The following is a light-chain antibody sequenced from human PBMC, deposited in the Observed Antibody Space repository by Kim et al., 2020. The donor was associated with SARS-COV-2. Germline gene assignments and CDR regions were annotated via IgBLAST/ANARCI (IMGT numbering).Light chain of an antibody. CDR2: EDE. V-gene: IGLV6-57*03. Sequence: GRTLTGSVTRRSGSMGDNDVQWYRQRPGCAPTALIYEDEQRPSGVPERFSGSIESSSNAASLTISGLKTEDEADYYCQSYNRSNEIFGGGSQLTVL. CDR3: QSYNRSNEI. J-gene: IGLJ2*01. CDR1: SGSMGDND.